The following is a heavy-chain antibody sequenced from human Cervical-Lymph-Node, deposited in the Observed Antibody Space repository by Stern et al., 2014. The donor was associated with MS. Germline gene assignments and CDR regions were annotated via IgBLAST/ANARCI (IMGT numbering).Heavy chain of an antibody. CDR2: ISHDGSNK. Sequence: QVQLVESGGGVVQPGRSLRLSCAASGFTFSSYGMHWVRQAPGKGLGWVALISHDGSNKYYADSVQGRFTISRDNSNNTLYLQMNSLRTEDTAVYYCAKDQRYQLLYLRWGEYFHYHFGMDVWGQGTTVTVSS. D-gene: IGHD2-2*02. CDR1: GFTFSSYG. V-gene: IGHV3-30*18. CDR3: AKDQRYQLLYLRWGEYFHYHFGMDV. J-gene: IGHJ6*02.